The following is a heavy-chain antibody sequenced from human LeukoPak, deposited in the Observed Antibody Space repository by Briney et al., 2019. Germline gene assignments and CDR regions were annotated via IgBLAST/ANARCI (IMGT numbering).Heavy chain of an antibody. CDR3: ARVRRAAAGIFDY. J-gene: IGHJ4*02. CDR1: GGSFSGYY. Sequence: SGTLSLTCAVYGGSFSGYYWSWIRQPPGKGLKWIGEINHSGSTNYNPSLKSRVTISVDTSKNQSSLKLSSVTAADTAVYYCARVRRAAAGIFDYWGQGTLVTVSS. V-gene: IGHV4-34*01. CDR2: INHSGST. D-gene: IGHD6-13*01.